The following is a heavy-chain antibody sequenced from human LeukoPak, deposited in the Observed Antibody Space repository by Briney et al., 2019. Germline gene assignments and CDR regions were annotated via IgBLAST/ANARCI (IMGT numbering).Heavy chain of an antibody. CDR1: GDSISSYY. J-gene: IGHJ4*02. CDR3: ARGKCDRSAYCPPDY. D-gene: IGHD3-22*01. CDR2: IYYSGST. Sequence: PSETLSLTCAVSGDSISSYYWSWIRQPAGKGLEWIGYIYYSGSTNYNPSLKSRVIISADTSKNQFSLKLSSVTAADTAVYYCARGKCDRSAYCPPDYWGQGTLVTVSS. V-gene: IGHV4-59*01.